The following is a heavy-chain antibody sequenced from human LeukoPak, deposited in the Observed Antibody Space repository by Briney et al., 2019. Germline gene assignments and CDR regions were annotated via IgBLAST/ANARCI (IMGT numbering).Heavy chain of an antibody. J-gene: IGHJ4*02. CDR1: GFTFSNYW. CDR2: INGDGNRL. V-gene: IGHV3-74*01. CDR3: ARVGNPSDYDFWSGYLTPSNYFDY. D-gene: IGHD3-3*01. Sequence: GESLRLSCAASGFTFSNYWLHWVRQVPGKGLMWVSRINGDGNRLNYADSVKGRFTISRDNAKNTLYLQMNSLRAEDTAVYYCARVGNPSDYDFWSGYLTPSNYFDYWGQGTLVTVSS.